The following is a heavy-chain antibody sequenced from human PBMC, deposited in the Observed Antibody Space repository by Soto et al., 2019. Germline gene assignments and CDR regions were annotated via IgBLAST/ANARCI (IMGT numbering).Heavy chain of an antibody. J-gene: IGHJ4*02. D-gene: IGHD2-15*01. CDR1: GFTFSNAW. CDR3: TTELGYCSGGSCYSLDY. CDR2: IKSKTDGGTT. Sequence: EVQLVESGGGLVKPGGSLRLSCAASGFTFSNAWMSWVRQAPGKGLEWVGRIKSKTDGGTTDYAAPVKGRFTISRDDSKNTLYLQMNSLKTEDTAVYYCTTELGYCSGGSCYSLDYWGQGTLVTVSS. V-gene: IGHV3-15*01.